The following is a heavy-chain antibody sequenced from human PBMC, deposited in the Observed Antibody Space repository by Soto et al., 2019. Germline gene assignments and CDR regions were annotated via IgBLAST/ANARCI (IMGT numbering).Heavy chain of an antibody. CDR3: AREVGGYCSGGSCKQLRYFQH. V-gene: IGHV1-46*01. CDR1: GYTFTSYY. Sequence: RASVKVSCKASGYTFTSYYMHWVRQAPGQGLEWMGIINPSGGSTSYAQKFQGRVTMTRDTSTSTVYMELSSLRSEDTAVYYCAREVGGYCSGGSCKQLRYFQHWGQGTLVTVSS. J-gene: IGHJ1*01. CDR2: INPSGGST. D-gene: IGHD2-15*01.